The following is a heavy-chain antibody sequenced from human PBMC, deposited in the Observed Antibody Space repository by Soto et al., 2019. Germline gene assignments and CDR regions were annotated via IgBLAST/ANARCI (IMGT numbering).Heavy chain of an antibody. CDR1: GFTFSSYA. Sequence: GGSLRLSCAASGFTFSSYAMSWVRQAPGKGLEWVSAISGSGGSTYYADSVKGRFTISRDNSKNTLYLQMNSLRAEDTAVYYCAKEGSYSSSGREYFDSWGQGTLVTVTS. CDR2: ISGSGGST. J-gene: IGHJ4*02. D-gene: IGHD6-13*01. V-gene: IGHV3-23*01. CDR3: AKEGSYSSSGREYFDS.